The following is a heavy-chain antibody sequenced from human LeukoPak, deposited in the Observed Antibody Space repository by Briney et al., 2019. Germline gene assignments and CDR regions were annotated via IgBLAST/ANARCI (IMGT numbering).Heavy chain of an antibody. V-gene: IGHV1-69*05. D-gene: IGHD5-24*01. CDR3: ASRFLEMATIERGDYFDY. CDR2: IIPIFGTA. Sequence: ASVKVSCKASGGTFSSYAISWVRQAPGQGLEWMGGIIPIFGTANYAQKFQGRVTITTDESTSTAYMELSSLRSEDTAVYYCASRFLEMATIERGDYFDYWDQGTLVTVSS. CDR1: GGTFSSYA. J-gene: IGHJ4*02.